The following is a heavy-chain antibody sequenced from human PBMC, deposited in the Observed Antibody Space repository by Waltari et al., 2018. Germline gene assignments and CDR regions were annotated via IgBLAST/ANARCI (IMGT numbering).Heavy chain of an antibody. CDR3: TRDPLRRYDY. Sequence: EVQMVESGGGLVQRGGAWRLSCVASGFTFSHYWITWVRQAPGQGLEWVASIKEDGSENHYVDSVKGRFTISRDKAENSVNLQMNSLRAEDTAVYYCTRDPLRRYDYWGQGTLVTVSS. D-gene: IGHD3-16*01. J-gene: IGHJ4*02. CDR1: GFTFSHYW. CDR2: IKEDGSEN. V-gene: IGHV3-7*01.